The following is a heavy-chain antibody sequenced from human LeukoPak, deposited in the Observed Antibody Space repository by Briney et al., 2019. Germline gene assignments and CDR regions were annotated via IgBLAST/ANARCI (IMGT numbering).Heavy chain of an antibody. J-gene: IGHJ4*02. D-gene: IGHD3-3*01. CDR1: GGSISSRNYY. CDR2: IYTSGST. CDR3: ARDIEIFGVVWDY. V-gene: IGHV4-39*07. Sequence: SETLSLTCTVSGGSISSRNYYWGWIRQTPGKGLEWIGRIYTSGSTNYNPSLKSRVTMSVDTSKNQFSLKLSSVTAADTAVYYCARDIEIFGVVWDYWGQGTLVTVSS.